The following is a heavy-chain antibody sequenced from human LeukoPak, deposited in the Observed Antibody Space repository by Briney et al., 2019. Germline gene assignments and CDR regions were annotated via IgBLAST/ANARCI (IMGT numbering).Heavy chain of an antibody. D-gene: IGHD6-19*01. V-gene: IGHV4-39*01. J-gene: IGHJ4*02. CDR3: ARCEPEYSSAWRDY. CDR1: VGSISRSSNY. Sequence: SESLSLTCPVYVGSISRSSNYWGRIRHPPGKGLEWTRSIHYTGSTYSHPTLKRRVTISVDTSKNQFSRRLKSVTAADAAVYYCARCEPEYSSAWRDYWGQGTLVTVSS. CDR2: IHYTGST.